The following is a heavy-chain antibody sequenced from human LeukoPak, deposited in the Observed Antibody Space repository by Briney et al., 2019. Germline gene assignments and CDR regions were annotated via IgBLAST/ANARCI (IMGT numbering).Heavy chain of an antibody. CDR3: AVSGYSYGWYYFDY. CDR2: IYYSGST. Sequence: SETLSLTCTVSGGSISSYYWSWIRQPPGKGLEWIGYIYYSGSTNYNPSLKSRVTISVDTSKNQFPQKLSSATAADTAVYYCAVSGYSYGWYYFDYWGQGTLVTVSS. D-gene: IGHD5-18*01. V-gene: IGHV4-59*01. CDR1: GGSISSYY. J-gene: IGHJ4*02.